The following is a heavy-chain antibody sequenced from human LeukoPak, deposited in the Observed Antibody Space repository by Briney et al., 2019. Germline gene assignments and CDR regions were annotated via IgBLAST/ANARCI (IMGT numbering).Heavy chain of an antibody. J-gene: IGHJ4*02. CDR1: GGTFSSYA. D-gene: IGHD6-13*01. V-gene: IGHV1-69*04. CDR2: IIPILGIA. CDR3: ARDRGIAAAGTEFDY. Sequence: SVKVSCKASGGTFSSYAISWVRQAPGQGLEWVGRIIPILGIANYAQKFQGRVTITADKSTSTAYMELSSPRSEDTAVYYCARDRGIAAAGTEFDYWGQGALVTVSS.